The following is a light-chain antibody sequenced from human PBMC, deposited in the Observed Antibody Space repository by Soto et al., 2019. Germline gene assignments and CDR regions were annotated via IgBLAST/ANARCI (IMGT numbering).Light chain of an antibody. J-gene: IGKJ1*01. CDR2: LGS. V-gene: IGKV2-28*01. Sequence: DIVMTQSPLSLPVTPGEPASISCRSSQSLLHSNGYNYLDWYLQKPGQSPQLLIYLGSNRASGVPDGVSGNGSGTDFPLKISRVEAEDVRVYYCMQALQTPRTFGQGTKVEIK. CDR1: QSLLHSNGYNY. CDR3: MQALQTPRT.